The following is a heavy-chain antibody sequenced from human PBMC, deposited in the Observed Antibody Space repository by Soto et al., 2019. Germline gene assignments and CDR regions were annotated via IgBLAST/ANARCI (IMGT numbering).Heavy chain of an antibody. D-gene: IGHD3-3*01. V-gene: IGHV3-9*01. CDR1: GFTFGDYA. CDR2: ISWNRATI. CDR3: VKDSYSDCWNTYYTGAGAFDF. J-gene: IGHJ3*01. Sequence: LRLSCAASGFTFGDYAMHWVRQVPGRGLEWVSGISWNRATIEYADSVKGRFTISRDNAKNSLYLQMDSLRAEDAALYFCVKDSYSDCWNTYYTGAGAFDFWGQGTMVTVSS.